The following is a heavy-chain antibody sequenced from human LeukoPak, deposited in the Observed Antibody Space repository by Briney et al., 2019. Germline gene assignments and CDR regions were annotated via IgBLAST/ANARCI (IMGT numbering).Heavy chain of an antibody. CDR2: INWNGGST. Sequence: GGSLRLSCAASGFILDDYGMSWVRQAPGKGLEWVSGINWNGGSTGYVDSVKGRFTISRDNAKNSLYLQMNSLRAEDTALYYCARGGYSGPSDIWGQGTMVTVSS. CDR1: GFILDDYG. J-gene: IGHJ3*02. D-gene: IGHD5-12*01. V-gene: IGHV3-20*04. CDR3: ARGGYSGPSDI.